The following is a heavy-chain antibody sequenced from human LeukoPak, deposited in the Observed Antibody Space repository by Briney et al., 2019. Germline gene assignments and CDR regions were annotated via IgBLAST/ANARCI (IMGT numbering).Heavy chain of an antibody. Sequence: PGGSLRLSCAASGFTFDDYAMHWVRQAPGKGLEWVSGISWNSGSIGYADSVKGRFTISRDNAKNSLYLQMNSLRAEDTALYYCAKALDSSGYYYDHAFDIWGQGTMVTVSS. CDR2: ISWNSGSI. J-gene: IGHJ3*02. CDR1: GFTFDDYA. V-gene: IGHV3-9*01. D-gene: IGHD3-22*01. CDR3: AKALDSSGYYYDHAFDI.